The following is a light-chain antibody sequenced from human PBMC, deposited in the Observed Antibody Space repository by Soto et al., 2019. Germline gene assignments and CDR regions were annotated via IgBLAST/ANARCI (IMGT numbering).Light chain of an antibody. J-gene: IGKJ5*01. CDR3: MKSKQVPSIT. CDR2: EVY. Sequence: EIVMTQSPLTLPVTPGEPASISCRSSQGLLHSNGKTYLYWYLQKPGQPQHLLIYEVYNRFSGVPDRFSGSGSGTDFTLKISRVQAEDVGVYYCMKSKQVPSITFGKGTRLEIK. V-gene: IGKV2D-29*01. CDR1: QGLLHSNGKTY.